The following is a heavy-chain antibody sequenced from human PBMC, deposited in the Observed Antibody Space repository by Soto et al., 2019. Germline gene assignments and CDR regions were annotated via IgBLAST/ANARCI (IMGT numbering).Heavy chain of an antibody. V-gene: IGHV2-5*02. Sequence: QINLIESGPTLGNPTQTLTLTCTFSGFSLSTSGAAVGWVRQPPGRALEWLALIYWDGDKRYNASLGNRLTISKDWSMNQLVLTLTTVYPADTSLYYCAHRATMTFFGFILDNGILFDPWGQGTRVIVSS. D-gene: IGHD3-22*01. CDR1: GFSLSTSGAA. J-gene: IGHJ5*02. CDR3: AHRATMTFFGFILDNGILFDP. CDR2: IYWDGDK.